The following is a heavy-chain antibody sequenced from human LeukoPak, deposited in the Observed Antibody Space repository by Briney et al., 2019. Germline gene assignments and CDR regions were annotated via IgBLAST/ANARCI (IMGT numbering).Heavy chain of an antibody. Sequence: GGSLRLSCAASGFTFSSYAMSWVRQAPGKGLEWVSAISGSGGSTYYADSVKGRFTISRDNSKNTLYLQMNRLRAEDTAVYYCAKDLMITFGGVIVIPGGDYWGQGTLVTVSS. CDR1: GFTFSSYA. V-gene: IGHV3-23*01. J-gene: IGHJ4*02. D-gene: IGHD3-16*02. CDR3: AKDLMITFGGVIVIPGGDY. CDR2: ISGSGGST.